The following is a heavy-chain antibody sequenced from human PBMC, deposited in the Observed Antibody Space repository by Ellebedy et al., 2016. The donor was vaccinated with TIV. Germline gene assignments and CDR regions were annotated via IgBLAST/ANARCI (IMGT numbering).Heavy chain of an antibody. D-gene: IGHD6-13*01. J-gene: IGHJ3*02. V-gene: IGHV3-7*01. CDR2: IKQDGSEK. CDR3: ARGERYSSIPGSQALAFDI. Sequence: GGSLRLSCAASGFTFSSYWMSWVRQAPGKGLEWVANIKQDGSEKYYVDSVKGRFTISRDNAKNSLYLQMNSLRAEDAAVYYCARGERYSSIPGSQALAFDIWGQGTMVTVSS. CDR1: GFTFSSYW.